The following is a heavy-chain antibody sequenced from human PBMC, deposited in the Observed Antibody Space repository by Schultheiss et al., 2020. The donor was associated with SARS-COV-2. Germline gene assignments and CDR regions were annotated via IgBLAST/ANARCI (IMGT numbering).Heavy chain of an antibody. J-gene: IGHJ5*02. CDR3: ARGFPMTTASSWFDP. Sequence: GGSLRLSCAASGFTFSSYWMSWVRQAPGKGLEWVSAISGNGVATYYADSVKGRVTISRDNSKNTLYLQMNSLRAEDTAVYYCARGFPMTTASSWFDPWGQGTLVTVSS. CDR2: ISGNGVAT. D-gene: IGHD4-17*01. CDR1: GFTFSSYW. V-gene: IGHV3-23*01.